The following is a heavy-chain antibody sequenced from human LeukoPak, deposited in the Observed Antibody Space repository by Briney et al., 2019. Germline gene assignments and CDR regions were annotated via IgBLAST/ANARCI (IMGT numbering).Heavy chain of an antibody. V-gene: IGHV4-4*02. CDR1: GGSISRSNW. CDR2: IYHSGST. D-gene: IGHD5-12*01. Sequence: KSSGTLSLTCAVSGGSISRSNWWSWVRQPPGQGLEWIGEIYHSGSTNYNPSLKSRVTISVDKSKNQFSLKLSSVTAADTAVYYCASRIVATIGLYYYGMDVWGKGTTVTVSS. CDR3: ASRIVATIGLYYYGMDV. J-gene: IGHJ6*04.